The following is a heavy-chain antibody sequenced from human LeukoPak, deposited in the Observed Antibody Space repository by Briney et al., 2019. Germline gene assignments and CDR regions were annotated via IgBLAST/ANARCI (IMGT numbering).Heavy chain of an antibody. Sequence: PSETLSLTCTVSGGSIGTYYWSWIRQPAGKELEWIGRVYSSGSANYNPSLESRVTMSVDTSKNQFSLKLTSVTAADTAMYFCARGKVATSYFDYWGQGTLVTVSS. J-gene: IGHJ4*02. D-gene: IGHD5-12*01. CDR3: ARGKVATSYFDY. CDR2: VYSSGSA. V-gene: IGHV4-4*07. CDR1: GGSIGTYY.